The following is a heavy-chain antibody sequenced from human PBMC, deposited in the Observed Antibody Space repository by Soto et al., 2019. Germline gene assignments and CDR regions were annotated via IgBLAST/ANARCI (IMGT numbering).Heavy chain of an antibody. V-gene: IGHV4-59*01. CDR1: GGSISSYY. CDR2: IYYSGST. CDR3: ARGEGYDSSGYYYGFDY. D-gene: IGHD3-22*01. J-gene: IGHJ4*02. Sequence: PSETLSLTCTVSGGSISSYYWSWIRQPPGKGLEWIGYIYYSGSTNYNPSLKSRVTISVDTSKNQFSLKLSSVTAADTAVYYCARGEGYDSSGYYYGFDYWGQGTLVTVSS.